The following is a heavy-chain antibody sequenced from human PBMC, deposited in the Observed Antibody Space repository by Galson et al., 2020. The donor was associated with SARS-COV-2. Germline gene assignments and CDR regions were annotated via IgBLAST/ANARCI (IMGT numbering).Heavy chain of an antibody. CDR1: GFTFDDYA. Sequence: GGSLRLSCAASGFTFDDYAMHWVRQAPGKGLEWVSGISWNSGSIGYADSVKGRFTISRDNAKNSLYLQMNSLRAEDTALYYCAKDNYDFWRGPGGAFDIWGQGTMVTVSS. J-gene: IGHJ3*02. D-gene: IGHD3-3*01. V-gene: IGHV3-9*01. CDR3: AKDNYDFWRGPGGAFDI. CDR2: ISWNSGSI.